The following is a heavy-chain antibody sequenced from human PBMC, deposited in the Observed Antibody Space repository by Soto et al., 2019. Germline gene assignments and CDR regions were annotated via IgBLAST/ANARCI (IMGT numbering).Heavy chain of an antibody. J-gene: IGHJ4*02. CDR2: IYHSGST. CDR3: ARALGIAVAGFDY. D-gene: IGHD6-19*01. Sequence: SETLSLTCTVSGYSISSGYYWGWIRQPPGKGLEWIGSIYHSGSTYYNPSLKSRVTISVDTSKNQFSLKLSSVTAAHTAVYYCARALGIAVAGFDYWGQGTLVTVSS. CDR1: GYSISSGYY. V-gene: IGHV4-38-2*02.